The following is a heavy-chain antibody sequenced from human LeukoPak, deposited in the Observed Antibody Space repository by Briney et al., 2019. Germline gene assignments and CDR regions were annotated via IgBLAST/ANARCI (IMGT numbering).Heavy chain of an antibody. Sequence: PSETLSLTCTVSGDSIRSVDYYWSWIRQPPGKGLEWIGYIHYSGSTSYIPSLESRVTISLDTSKNQYSLKLISMTAADTAVYYCAREVEEGFYFDYWGQGTLVTVSS. D-gene: IGHD5-24*01. CDR3: AREVEEGFYFDY. CDR2: IHYSGST. J-gene: IGHJ4*02. CDR1: GDSIRSVDYY. V-gene: IGHV4-30-4*01.